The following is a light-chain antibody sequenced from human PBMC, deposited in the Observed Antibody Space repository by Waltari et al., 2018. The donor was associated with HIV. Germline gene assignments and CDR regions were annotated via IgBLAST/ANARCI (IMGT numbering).Light chain of an antibody. CDR3: QRYNSDLWA. CDR2: KAS. V-gene: IGKV1-5*03. J-gene: IGKJ1*01. Sequence: DIQMTQSPSTLSASVGDRVTITCRASQSISSWLAWYQQKPGKAPKLLIYKASSLESGVPSRFSGSGSGTEFTLTISSLQPDDFATYYCQRYNSDLWAFGQGTKVEIK. CDR1: QSISSW.